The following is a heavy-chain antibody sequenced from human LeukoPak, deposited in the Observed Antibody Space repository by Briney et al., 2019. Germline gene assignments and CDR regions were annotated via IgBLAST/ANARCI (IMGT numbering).Heavy chain of an antibody. CDR2: ISSSGSTI. D-gene: IGHD2-2*01. CDR3: ARDQTKGYCSSTSCYGGGWFDP. Sequence: GGSLRLSCAASGFTFSSYEMTWVRQAPGKGLEWVSYISSSGSTIYYADSVKGRFTISRDNAKNSLYLQMNSLRAEDTAVYYCARDQTKGYCSSTSCYGGGWFDPWGQGTLVTVSS. J-gene: IGHJ5*02. V-gene: IGHV3-48*03. CDR1: GFTFSSYE.